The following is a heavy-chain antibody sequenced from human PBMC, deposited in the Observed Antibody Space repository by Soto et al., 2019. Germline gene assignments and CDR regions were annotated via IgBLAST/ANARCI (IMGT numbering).Heavy chain of an antibody. CDR1: GFTFSRYS. D-gene: IGHD2-15*01. CDR2: ISSSSSYI. J-gene: IGHJ3*02. CDR3: AREDCSGSSCYPHDAFDI. Sequence: EVQVVESGGGLVKPGGSLRLSCAASGFTFSRYSMNWVRQAPGKGLEWVSSISSSSSYIYYADSVKGRFTISRDNAKNSLYLQMNSLRAEDTAVYYCAREDCSGSSCYPHDAFDIWGQGTMVTVSS. V-gene: IGHV3-21*01.